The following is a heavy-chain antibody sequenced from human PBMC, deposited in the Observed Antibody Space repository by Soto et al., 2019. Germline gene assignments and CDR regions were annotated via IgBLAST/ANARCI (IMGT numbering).Heavy chain of an antibody. CDR3: SSGLDY. CDR2: IRSKANSYAT. CDR1: GFTFSGSA. V-gene: IGHV3-73*01. Sequence: EVQLVESGGGLVQPGGSLKLSCAASGFTFSGSAMHWVRQTSGKGLEWVGRIRSKANSYATVYAASVKGRFTISRDDSKNTAYLQMSSLKTEDTAVYCCSSGLDYWGQGTLVTVSS. J-gene: IGHJ4*02.